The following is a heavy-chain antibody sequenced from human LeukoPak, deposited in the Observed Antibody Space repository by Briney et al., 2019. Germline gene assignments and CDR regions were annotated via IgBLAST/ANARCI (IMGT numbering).Heavy chain of an antibody. CDR3: AKIPTDVSLDY. CDR2: ISGSGVST. V-gene: IGHV3-23*01. D-gene: IGHD4-11*01. CDR1: GFTFSTYA. Sequence: GGSLRLSCAASGFTFSTYAMTWVRQAPGKGLEWVSGISGSGVSTYYADSVKGRFTISRDNSKNTLYLQMNSLRAEDTAIYYCAKIPTDVSLDYWGQGTLVTVSS. J-gene: IGHJ4*02.